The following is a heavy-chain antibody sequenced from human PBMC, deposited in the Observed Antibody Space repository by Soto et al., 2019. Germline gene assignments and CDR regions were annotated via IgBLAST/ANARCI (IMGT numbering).Heavy chain of an antibody. CDR1: GASISSDTYY. J-gene: IGHJ5*02. V-gene: IGHV4-30-4*02. Sequence: PSDTLSVTWAASGASISSDTYYWSWFRQPPGEGLEWIGYIYSSGSTSYKSPLQSRIIMSVDTSKNQFSLRLSSVTAADTAVYYCARGSGYPWGQGILVTVSS. CDR3: ARGSGYP. D-gene: IGHD2-15*01. CDR2: IYSSGST.